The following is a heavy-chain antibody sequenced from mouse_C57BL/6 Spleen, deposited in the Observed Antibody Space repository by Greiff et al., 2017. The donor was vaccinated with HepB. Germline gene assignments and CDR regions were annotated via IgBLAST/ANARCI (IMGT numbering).Heavy chain of an antibody. CDR1: GYAFTNYL. V-gene: IGHV1-54*01. J-gene: IGHJ2*01. Sequence: VQLQESGAELVRPGTSVKVSCKASGYAFTNYLIEWVKQRPGQGLEWIGVINPGSGGTNYNEKFKGKATLTADKSSSTAYMQLSSLTSEDSAVYFCARSGWADYWGQGTTLTVSS. CDR3: ARSGWADY. D-gene: IGHD1-1*02. CDR2: INPGSGGT.